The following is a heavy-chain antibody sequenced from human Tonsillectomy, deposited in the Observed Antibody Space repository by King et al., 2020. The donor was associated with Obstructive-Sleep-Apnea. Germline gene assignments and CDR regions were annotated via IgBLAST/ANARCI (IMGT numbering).Heavy chain of an antibody. J-gene: IGHJ4*02. CDR3: ARSISPGYSGTHAGY. V-gene: IGHV3-7*01. D-gene: IGHD5-12*01. CDR2: VKQDGSEE. CDR1: GFTFSSYW. Sequence: VQLVESGGGLVQPGGSLRLSCAASGFTFSSYWMNWVRQAPGKGLEWVANVKQDGSEEYYVGSVKGRFTISRDNAKNSLYLQMNSLRAEDTAVYYCARSISPGYSGTHAGYWGQGTLVTVSS.